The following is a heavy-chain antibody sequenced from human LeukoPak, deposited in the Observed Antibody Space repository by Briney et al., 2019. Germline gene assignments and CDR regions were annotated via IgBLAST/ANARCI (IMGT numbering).Heavy chain of an antibody. V-gene: IGHV3-23*01. Sequence: PGGSLRLSCAGSGFTFKFYAMTWVRQAPGKGLAWVSGITGDASVTYDADSVKGRFNISRDNSKNTLYLQLNSLRVEDTAVYYCAKAYSSSLYGDAFHIWSQGTKVTVSP. CDR2: ITGDASVT. D-gene: IGHD6-13*01. CDR3: AKAYSSSLYGDAFHI. J-gene: IGHJ3*02. CDR1: GFTFKFYA.